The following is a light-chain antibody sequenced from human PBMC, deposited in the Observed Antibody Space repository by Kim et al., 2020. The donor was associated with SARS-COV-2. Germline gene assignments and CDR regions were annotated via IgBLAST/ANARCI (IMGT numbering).Light chain of an antibody. CDR3: QQRSNWPIT. CDR1: QSVNSN. J-gene: IGKJ5*01. CDR2: DAS. V-gene: IGKV3-11*01. Sequence: LTPGERANQYRRASQSVNSNLAWYPQKPGQAPRLLIYDASKRATGIPARFSGSGSGTDFTLTISSLEPEDFAVYYCQQRSNWPITFGQGTRLEIK.